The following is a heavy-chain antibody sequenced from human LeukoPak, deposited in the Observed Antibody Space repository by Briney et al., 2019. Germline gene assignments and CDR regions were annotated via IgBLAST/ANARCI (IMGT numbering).Heavy chain of an antibody. D-gene: IGHD3-16*01. V-gene: IGHV4-61*01. Sequence: SETLSLTCTVSGGSVSSGSYYWSWIRQPPGKGLEWIGYIYYSGSTNYNPSLKSRVTISVDTSKNQFSLKLSSVTAADTAVYYCARGEWGPYYFDYWGQGTLVTVSS. CDR3: ARGEWGPYYFDY. J-gene: IGHJ4*02. CDR2: IYYSGST. CDR1: GGSVSSGSYY.